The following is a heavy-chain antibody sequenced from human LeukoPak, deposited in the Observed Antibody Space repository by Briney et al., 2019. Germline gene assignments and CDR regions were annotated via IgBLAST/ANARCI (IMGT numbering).Heavy chain of an antibody. CDR1: GFTFSSYA. CDR2: ISYDGSNK. J-gene: IGHJ4*02. Sequence: GGSLRLSCAASGFTFSSYAMHWVRQAPGKGLEWVAVISYDGSNKYYADSVKGRFTISRDNSKNTLYLQMNSLRAEDTAVYYCARARYCGGDCYSEAHYFDYWGQGTLVTVSS. CDR3: ARARYCGGDCYSEAHYFDY. D-gene: IGHD2-21*02. V-gene: IGHV3-30-3*01.